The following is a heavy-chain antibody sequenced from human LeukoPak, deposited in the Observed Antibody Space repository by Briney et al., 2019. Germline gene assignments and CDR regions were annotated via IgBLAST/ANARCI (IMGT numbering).Heavy chain of an antibody. CDR1: GFTFRTYS. CDR3: ARGYCSSTSCHVARHFEY. D-gene: IGHD2-2*01. V-gene: IGHV3-21*01. CDR2: ISNSSRYI. Sequence: GGSLRLSCAPPGFTFRTYSMNWVPKAPGKGLGWVSPISNSSRYIYYADSVKGRFTISRDNAKNSLYLQMNSLRAEDTAVYYCARGYCSSTSCHVARHFEYWGQGTLVTVSS. J-gene: IGHJ4*02.